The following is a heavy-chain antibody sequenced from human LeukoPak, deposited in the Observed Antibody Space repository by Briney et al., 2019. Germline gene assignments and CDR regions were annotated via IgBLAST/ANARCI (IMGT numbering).Heavy chain of an antibody. CDR2: IYHSGST. V-gene: IGHV4-38-2*02. J-gene: IGHJ4*02. CDR1: GYSISSGYY. Sequence: SETLSLTCTVSGYSISSGYYWGWIRQPPGKGLEWIGSIYHSGSTYYNPSLKSRVTISVDTSKNQFSLKLSSVTAADTAVYYCARKFDSSGYWVGNGFDYWGQGTLVTVSS. CDR3: ARKFDSSGYWVGNGFDY. D-gene: IGHD3-22*01.